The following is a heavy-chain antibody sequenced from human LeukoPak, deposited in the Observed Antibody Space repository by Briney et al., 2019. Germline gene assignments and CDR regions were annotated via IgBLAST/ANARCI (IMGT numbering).Heavy chain of an antibody. CDR1: GGSISSSSYF. Sequence: VKPSETLSLTCTVSGGSISSSSYFWGWIRQPPGKGLEWIGSIYYSGTTYYNPSLVNRVTISVDTSENQFSLNLNSVTAADTAVYYCANSLKSDISGSLSWYFDLWGRGTLVTLSS. J-gene: IGHJ2*01. D-gene: IGHD3-22*01. CDR2: IYYSGTT. CDR3: ANSLKSDISGSLSWYFDL. V-gene: IGHV4-39*01.